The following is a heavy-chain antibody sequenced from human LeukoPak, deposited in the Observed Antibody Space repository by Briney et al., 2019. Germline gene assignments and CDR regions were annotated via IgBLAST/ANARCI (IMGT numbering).Heavy chain of an antibody. V-gene: IGHV3-11*06. CDR3: AREGGPYGSGGSWFDP. D-gene: IGHD3-10*01. Sequence: GGSLRLSCAASGFTFSDYYMSWIRQAPGKGLEWVSYISSSSSYTNYADSVKGRFTISRDNAKNSLYPQMNSLRAEDTAVYYCAREGGPYGSGGSWFDPWGQGTLVTVSS. J-gene: IGHJ5*02. CDR2: ISSSSSYT. CDR1: GFTFSDYY.